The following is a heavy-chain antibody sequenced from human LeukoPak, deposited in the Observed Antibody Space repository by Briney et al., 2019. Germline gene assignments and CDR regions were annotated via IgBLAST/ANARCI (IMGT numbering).Heavy chain of an antibody. CDR1: GGSIRSYY. J-gene: IGHJ4*02. CDR3: ARQANYYDSSGYYDHTFDY. V-gene: IGHV4-59*08. CDR2: IYYSGST. Sequence: SETLSLTCTVSGGSIRSYYWSWIRQPPGKGLEWIGYIYYSGSTNYNPSLKSRVTISVDTSKNQFSLKLSSVTAADTAVYYCARQANYYDSSGYYDHTFDYWGQGTLVTVSS. D-gene: IGHD3-22*01.